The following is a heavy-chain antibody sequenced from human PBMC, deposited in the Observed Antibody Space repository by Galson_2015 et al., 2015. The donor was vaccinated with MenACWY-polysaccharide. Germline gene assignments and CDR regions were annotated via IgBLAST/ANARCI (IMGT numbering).Heavy chain of an antibody. D-gene: IGHD3-16*01. CDR2: VCSPGNT. CDR1: GGSITSSC. CDR3: ATGAGGFDH. V-gene: IGHV4-4*07. Sequence: SETLSLTCSVSGGSITSSCYSWIRQSAGTGLEWIGRVCSPGNTKYNPSFESRVTMSLDTSKNQISLHLKSLTAADTAVFFCATGAGGFDHWGQGTRVTVSS. J-gene: IGHJ4*02.